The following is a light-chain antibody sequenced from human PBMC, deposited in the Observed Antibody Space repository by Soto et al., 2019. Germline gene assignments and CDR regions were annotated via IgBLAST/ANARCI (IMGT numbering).Light chain of an antibody. V-gene: IGKV3-20*01. CDR2: GAS. CDR3: QKYGSLTSST. J-gene: IGKJ1*01. Sequence: EIGLTQSPGTLSLSPGERATLSCRASQSVSSTYLAWYQQKPGQAPRLIIYGASSRATGIPDRFSGSGSGTDFTLTISRLEPEDFAVYYCQKYGSLTSSTFGQGTKVEVK. CDR1: QSVSSTY.